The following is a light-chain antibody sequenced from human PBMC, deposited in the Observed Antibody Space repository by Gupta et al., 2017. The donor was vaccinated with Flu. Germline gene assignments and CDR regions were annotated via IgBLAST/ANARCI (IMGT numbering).Light chain of an antibody. J-gene: IGLJ3*02. V-gene: IGLV2-14*01. CDR1: SSDVGGDKY. CDR3: SSVTSTSTLL. CDR2: EVS. Sequence: SITITCTGTSSDVGGDKYVSCYQQHPAKVHKLIIYEVSRRPSGVSNRFSASKSGNTASLTISGLQAEDEADYYCSSVTSTSTLLFGGGTKLTVL.